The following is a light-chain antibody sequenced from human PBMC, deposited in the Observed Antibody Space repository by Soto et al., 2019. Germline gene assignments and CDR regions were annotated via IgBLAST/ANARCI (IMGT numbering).Light chain of an antibody. J-gene: IGLJ1*01. V-gene: IGLV2-14*01. CDR2: EVS. CDR3: SSYTSSYTQI. Sequence: QSALTQPASVSGSPGQSITISCTGTSSDVGGYNYVSWYQQHPGKTPKLMIYEVSNQPSAVSNRFSGSKSGNTASLSISGLQAEDEADYYCSSYTSSYTQIFGTGTKVTVL. CDR1: SSDVGGYNY.